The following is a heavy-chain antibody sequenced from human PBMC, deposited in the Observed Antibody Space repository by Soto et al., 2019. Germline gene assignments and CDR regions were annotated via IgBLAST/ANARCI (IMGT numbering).Heavy chain of an antibody. CDR3: ARVSRGALDI. CDR2: FDPSGVAT. CDR1: GYTFTSYF. V-gene: IGHV1-46*01. Sequence: QVQLVQSGAEVKKPGASVKVSCKASGYTFTSYFIHWVRQAPGQGLEWMGVFDPSGVATNSAQKFQGRLTMTRDTSTSTVYMDLTSLGSDDTALYYCARVSRGALDIWGQGTLVTVSS. J-gene: IGHJ3*02.